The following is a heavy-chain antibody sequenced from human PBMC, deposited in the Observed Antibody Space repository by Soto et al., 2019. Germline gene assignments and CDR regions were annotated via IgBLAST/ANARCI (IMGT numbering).Heavy chain of an antibody. CDR3: ASSNLGAAGTFDY. D-gene: IGHD6-13*01. J-gene: IGHJ4*02. CDR2: IIPILGIA. CDR1: GGTFSSYT. V-gene: IGHV1-69*02. Sequence: QVQLVQSGAEVKKPGSSVKVSCKASGGTFSSYTISWVRQAPGQGLEWMGRIIPILGIANYAQKFQGRVTTTTDIXTSTAYMELSSLRSEDTAVYYCASSNLGAAGTFDYWGQGTLVTVSS.